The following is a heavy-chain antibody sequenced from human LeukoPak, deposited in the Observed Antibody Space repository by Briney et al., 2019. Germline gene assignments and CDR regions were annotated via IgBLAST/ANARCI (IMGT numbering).Heavy chain of an antibody. V-gene: IGHV1-18*01. CDR2: ISVYKGNT. Sequence: ASVKVSCKASGYTFTSYGISWVRQAPGQGLEWMGWISVYKGNTNYAQKLQGRVTMTTDTSTSTVYMELRSLRSDDTAVYYCGRTMDSSTSRLIEYWGQGTLVTVSS. D-gene: IGHD6-6*01. J-gene: IGHJ4*02. CDR1: GYTFTSYG. CDR3: GRTMDSSTSRLIEY.